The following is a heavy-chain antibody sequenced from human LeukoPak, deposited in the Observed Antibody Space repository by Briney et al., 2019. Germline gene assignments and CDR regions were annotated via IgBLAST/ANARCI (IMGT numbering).Heavy chain of an antibody. CDR3: ARECREYDFWSGPSFGMDV. D-gene: IGHD3-3*01. CDR1: GGSISSYY. V-gene: IGHV4-4*07. Sequence: SETLSLTCTVSGGSISSYYWSWIRQPAGKGLEWIGRIYTSGSTNYNPSLKSRVTMSVDTSKNQFSLKLSSVTAADTAVHYCARECREYDFWSGPSFGMDVWGQGTTVTVSS. J-gene: IGHJ6*02. CDR2: IYTSGST.